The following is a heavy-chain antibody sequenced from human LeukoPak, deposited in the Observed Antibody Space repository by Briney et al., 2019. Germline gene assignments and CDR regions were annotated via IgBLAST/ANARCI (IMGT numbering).Heavy chain of an antibody. J-gene: IGHJ4*02. CDR3: ARGGGYNTFDY. D-gene: IGHD5-24*01. Sequence: SETLSLTCTGSGGSISGYYWSWIRQPPGKGLEWIGFIFYTGSTNYNPSLKSRVTISVDTSKNQFSLRLSSVAAADTAVYSCARGGGYNTFDYWGQGTLVTVSS. V-gene: IGHV4-59*01. CDR2: IFYTGST. CDR1: GGSISGYY.